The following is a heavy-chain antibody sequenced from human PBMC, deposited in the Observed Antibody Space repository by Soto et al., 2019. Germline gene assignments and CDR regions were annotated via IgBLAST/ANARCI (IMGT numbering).Heavy chain of an antibody. Sequence: GGSLRLSCAASGFTFSTHAMSWVRQAPGKGLEWVSSISSGGTTTFYAASVEGRFTISRDKSKNTLYLQMNSLRADDTAVYYCAREGGLRGGWFGRKFDFWGQGTQVTVSS. V-gene: IGHV3-23*01. CDR1: GFTFSTHA. J-gene: IGHJ4*02. CDR3: AREGGLRGGWFGRKFDF. D-gene: IGHD6-19*01. CDR2: ISSGGTTT.